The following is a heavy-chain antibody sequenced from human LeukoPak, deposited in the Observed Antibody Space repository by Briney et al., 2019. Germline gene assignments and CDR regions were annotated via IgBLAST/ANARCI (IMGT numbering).Heavy chain of an antibody. J-gene: IGHJ4*02. CDR2: IKEDGSEK. D-gene: IGHD2-21*01. V-gene: IGHV3-7*01. CDR1: GFSFKSCW. Sequence: PGGSLRLSCAASGFSFKSCWMRWVRQAPGKGLEWVANIKEDGSEKYYVDSVKGRFTISRDNAENALYLQMNSLRAEDTAVYYCARVAWPHYFDYWGQGTLVTVSS. CDR3: ARVAWPHYFDY.